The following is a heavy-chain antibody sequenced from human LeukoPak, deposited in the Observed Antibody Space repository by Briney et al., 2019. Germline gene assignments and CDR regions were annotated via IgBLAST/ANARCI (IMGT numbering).Heavy chain of an antibody. D-gene: IGHD6-13*01. Sequence: GASVKVSCKASGYTFTSYGISWVRQAPGQGLEWMGWISAYNGNTNYEQKLQGRVTMTTDTSTSTAYMELRSLRSDDTAVYYCARDMRIAAAGPLDAFDIWGQGTMVTVSS. CDR3: ARDMRIAAAGPLDAFDI. V-gene: IGHV1-18*01. J-gene: IGHJ3*02. CDR1: GYTFTSYG. CDR2: ISAYNGNT.